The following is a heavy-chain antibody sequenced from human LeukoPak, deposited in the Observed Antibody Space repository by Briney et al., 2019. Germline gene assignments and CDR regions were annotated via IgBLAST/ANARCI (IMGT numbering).Heavy chain of an antibody. J-gene: IGHJ1*01. CDR3: ARESGIAAAGTYFQH. CDR1: GFTFSSYS. V-gene: IGHV3-30*19. CDR2: ISYDGSNK. D-gene: IGHD6-13*01. Sequence: GRSLRLSCAASGFTFSSYSMNWVRQAPGKGLEGVAVISYDGSNKYYADSVKGRFTISRDNSKNTLYLQMNSLRAEDTAVYYCARESGIAAAGTYFQHWGQGTLVTVSS.